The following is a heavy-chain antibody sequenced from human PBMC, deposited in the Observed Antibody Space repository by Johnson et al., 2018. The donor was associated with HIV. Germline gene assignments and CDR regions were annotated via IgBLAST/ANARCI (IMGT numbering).Heavy chain of an antibody. CDR2: INWNGGST. Sequence: MQLVESGGTVIRPGGSLRLSCAASGFTFDDYGMSWVRQAPGKGLEWVSGINWNGGSTDYGDSVKGRFTISRDNAKKSLCLQMNTLRVEDTAVYYCARDGPGDGNAMGGSGAFDIWGQGTMVTVSS. J-gene: IGHJ3*02. CDR3: ARDGPGDGNAMGGSGAFDI. CDR1: GFTFDDYG. V-gene: IGHV3-20*04. D-gene: IGHD5-24*01.